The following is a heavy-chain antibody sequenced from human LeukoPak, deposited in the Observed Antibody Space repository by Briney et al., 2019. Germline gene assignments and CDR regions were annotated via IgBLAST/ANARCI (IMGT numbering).Heavy chain of an antibody. J-gene: IGHJ4*02. Sequence: ASVKVSCKASGGTFSSYAISWVRQAPGQGLEWMGGIIPIFGTANYAQKFQGRVTITADKSTSTAYMELSSLRSEDTAVYYCASPAQYGDQLYSHFHYWGQGTLVTVSS. CDR1: GGTFSSYA. D-gene: IGHD4-17*01. CDR2: IIPIFGTA. V-gene: IGHV1-69*06. CDR3: ASPAQYGDQLYSHFHY.